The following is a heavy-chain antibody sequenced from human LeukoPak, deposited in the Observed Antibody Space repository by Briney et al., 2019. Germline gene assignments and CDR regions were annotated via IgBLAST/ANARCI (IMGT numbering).Heavy chain of an antibody. CDR2: IIPIFGTA. V-gene: IGHV1-69*06. Sequence: ASVKVSCKASGGTFSSYAFSWVRQAPGQGLEWMGGIIPIFGTANYAQKFQGRVTITADTSPSTAYMELSSLRSDDTAVYYCARGSRTGWYYFDYWGQGTLVTVSS. CDR1: GGTFSSYA. CDR3: ARGSRTGWYYFDY. D-gene: IGHD6-19*01. J-gene: IGHJ4*02.